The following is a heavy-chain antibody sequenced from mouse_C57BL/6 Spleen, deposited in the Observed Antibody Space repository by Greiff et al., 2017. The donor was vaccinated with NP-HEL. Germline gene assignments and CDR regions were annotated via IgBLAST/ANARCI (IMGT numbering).Heavy chain of an antibody. D-gene: IGHD2-14*01. CDR3: ARKSRLGGTHYYAMDY. V-gene: IGHV1-9*01. CDR1: GYTFTGYW. Sequence: VKVVESGAELMKPGASVKLSCKATGYTFTGYWIEWVKQRPGHGLEWIGEILPGSGSTNYNEKFKGKATFTADTSSNTAYMQLSSLTTEDSAIYYCARKSRLGGTHYYAMDYWGQGTSVTVSS. CDR2: ILPGSGST. J-gene: IGHJ4*01.